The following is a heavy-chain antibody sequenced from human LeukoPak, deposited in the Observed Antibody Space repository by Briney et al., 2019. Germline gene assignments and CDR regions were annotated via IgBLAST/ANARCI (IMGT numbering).Heavy chain of an antibody. CDR1: GYSISSDYF. CDR2: IYRSGST. D-gene: IGHD1-26*01. CDR3: ARLIVGRPYCFDY. J-gene: IGHJ4*02. V-gene: IGHV4-38-2*01. Sequence: SETLSLTCAVSGYSISSDYFWGWIRQPPGKGLEWIGSIYRSGSTYYNPSLKSRVTVSIHTSKNQFSLKLSSVTAADTAVYYSARLIVGRPYCFDYWGQGTLVTVSS.